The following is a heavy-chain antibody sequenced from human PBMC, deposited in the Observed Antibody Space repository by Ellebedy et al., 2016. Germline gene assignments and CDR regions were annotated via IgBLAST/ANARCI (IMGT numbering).Heavy chain of an antibody. J-gene: IGHJ4*02. Sequence: GGSLRLXXTASGLNFNTFFMSWVRQAPGGGLEWVSTISAGGDITFSADSVKGRFTISRDNSRDTLYLQMNSLRAEDTAVYYCYYGHYSGSWGQGTLVTVSS. CDR3: YYGHYSGS. D-gene: IGHD4-17*01. V-gene: IGHV3-23*01. CDR2: ISAGGDIT. CDR1: GLNFNTFF.